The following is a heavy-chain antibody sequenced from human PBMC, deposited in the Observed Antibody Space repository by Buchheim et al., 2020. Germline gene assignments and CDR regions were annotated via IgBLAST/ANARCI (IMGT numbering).Heavy chain of an antibody. D-gene: IGHD3-22*01. CDR1: GFTFSSYA. Sequence: QVQLVESGGGVVQPGRSLRLSCAASGFTFSSYAMHWVRQAPGKGLEWVAVISYDGSNKYYADSVKGRFTISRDNSKNTLDLQMNSLRAEDTAVYYCARDPDRIVVAHFDYWGQGTL. CDR2: ISYDGSNK. J-gene: IGHJ4*02. V-gene: IGHV3-30-3*01. CDR3: ARDPDRIVVAHFDY.